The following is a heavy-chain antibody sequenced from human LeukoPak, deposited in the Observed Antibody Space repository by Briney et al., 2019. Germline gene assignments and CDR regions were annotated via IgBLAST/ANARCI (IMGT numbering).Heavy chain of an antibody. V-gene: IGHV4-4*09. CDR3: ARSRSYSSTWYNP. CDR2: IYTSGST. J-gene: IGHJ5*02. D-gene: IGHD6-13*01. CDR1: GGSIGTYY. Sequence: SETLSLTCTVSGGSIGTYYWSWIRQPSGKGLEWIGYIYTSGSTNYNPSLKSRVTISVDTSKNQFSLKLTSVTAADSAVYYCARSRSYSSTWYNPWGQGTLVTASS.